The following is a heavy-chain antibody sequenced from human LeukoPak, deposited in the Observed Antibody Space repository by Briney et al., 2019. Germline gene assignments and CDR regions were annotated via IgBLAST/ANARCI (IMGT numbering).Heavy chain of an antibody. CDR2: ISSSSSII. CDR3: ARDSGGTYTAIDY. Sequence: GGSLRLSCAASGFTFSTYSMNWVRQAPGQGLEWGSFISSSSSIINYVDSVRGRFTISRDNAKNSLYLQMNSLRADDTAVYYCARDSGGTYTAIDYWGQGTLVTVSS. D-gene: IGHD1-26*01. V-gene: IGHV3-48*04. CDR1: GFTFSTYS. J-gene: IGHJ4*02.